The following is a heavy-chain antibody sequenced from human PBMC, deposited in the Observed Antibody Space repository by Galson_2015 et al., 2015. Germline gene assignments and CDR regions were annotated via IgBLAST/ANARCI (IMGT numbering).Heavy chain of an antibody. CDR2: ITSRSSTI. D-gene: IGHD2-15*01. J-gene: IGHJ3*02. V-gene: IGHV3-48*02. CDR3: ARDLGYCSGTSGYSVGAFDI. CDR1: GFTFSNYS. Sequence: SLRLSCAASGFTFSNYSMSWVRQAPGKGPEWISYITSRSSTIYYSDSVKGRFTISGDNAKNSLYLEMKSLRDEDTALYYCARDLGYCSGTSGYSVGAFDIWGQGTMVTVSS.